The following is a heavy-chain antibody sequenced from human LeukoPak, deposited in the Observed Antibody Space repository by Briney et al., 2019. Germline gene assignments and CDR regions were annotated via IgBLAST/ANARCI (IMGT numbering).Heavy chain of an antibody. V-gene: IGHV3-11*05. D-gene: IGHD6-13*01. CDR2: ISSSSSYT. Sequence: GGSLRLSCAASGFTFSDYYMSWIRQAPGKGLEWVSYISSSSSYTNYADSVKGRFTISRDNAKNSLYLRMNSLRAEDTAVYYCAREETRYSSSSNLFDYWGQGTLVTVSS. CDR1: GFTFSDYY. CDR3: AREETRYSSSSNLFDY. J-gene: IGHJ4*02.